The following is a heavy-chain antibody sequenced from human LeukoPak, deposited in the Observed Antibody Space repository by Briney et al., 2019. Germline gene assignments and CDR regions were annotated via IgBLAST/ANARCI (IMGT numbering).Heavy chain of an antibody. CDR2: INHSGST. D-gene: IGHD3-10*01. CDR1: GGSFSGYY. CDR3: ARRALSGSYYNYYYYMDV. Sequence: SETLSLTCAVYGGSFSGYYWSWIRQPPGKGLEWIGEINHSGSTNYNPSLKGRVTISVDTSKNQFSLKLSSVTAADTAVYYCARRALSGSYYNYYYYMDVWGKGTTVTVSS. J-gene: IGHJ6*03. V-gene: IGHV4-34*01.